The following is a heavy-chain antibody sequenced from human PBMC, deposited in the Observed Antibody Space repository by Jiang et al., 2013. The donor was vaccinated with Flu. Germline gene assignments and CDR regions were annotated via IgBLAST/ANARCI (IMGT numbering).Heavy chain of an antibody. Sequence: LLKPSETMSLTCTVSGGSISTSSYYWGWIRQSPGKGLEWIGSIYYSGITYFNPSLNSRVSISVDTSKNQFSLKLSSVTAADTAVYYCARQRRQGGQWRQLVHLGQGTLVTVSS. CDR3: ARQRRQGGQWRQLVH. J-gene: IGHJ4*02. V-gene: IGHV4-39*07. CDR1: GGSISTSSYY. D-gene: IGHD6-13*01. CDR2: IYYSGIT.